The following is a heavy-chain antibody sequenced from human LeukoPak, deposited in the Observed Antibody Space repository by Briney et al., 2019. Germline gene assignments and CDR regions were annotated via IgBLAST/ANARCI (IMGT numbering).Heavy chain of an antibody. D-gene: IGHD3-10*01. CDR1: GGSFSGYY. CDR2: INHSGST. Sequence: SETLSLTCAVYGGSFSGYYWSWIRQPPGKGLEWIGEINHSGSTNHNPSLKSRVTISVDTSKNQFSLKLSSVTAADTAVYYCARVRRRYYGSGSYYDNNWFDPWGQGTLVTVSS. CDR3: ARVRRRYYGSGSYYDNNWFDP. J-gene: IGHJ5*02. V-gene: IGHV4-34*01.